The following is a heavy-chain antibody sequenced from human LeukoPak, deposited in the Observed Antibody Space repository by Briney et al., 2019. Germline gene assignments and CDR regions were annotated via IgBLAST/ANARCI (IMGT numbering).Heavy chain of an antibody. J-gene: IGHJ4*02. D-gene: IGHD3-3*01. CDR2: IRSKAYGGTT. CDR1: GFTFGDYA. V-gene: IGHV3-49*03. Sequence: PGRSLRLSCTASGFTFGDYAMSWFRQAPGKGLEWVGFIRSKAYGGTTEYAASVKGRFTISRDDSKSIAYLQMNSLKTEDTAVYYCTRGQVYYDFWSGYYTWGQGTLDTVSS. CDR3: TRGQVYYDFWSGYYT.